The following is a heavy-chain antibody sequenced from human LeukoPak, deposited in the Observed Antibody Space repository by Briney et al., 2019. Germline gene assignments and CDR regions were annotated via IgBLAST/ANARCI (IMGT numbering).Heavy chain of an antibody. J-gene: IGHJ5*02. D-gene: IGHD3-10*01. CDR2: IYHSGST. Sequence: PSETLSLTCTVSGGSISSSSYYWGWIRQPPGKGLEWIGSIYHSGSTYYNPSLKSRVTISVDTSKNQFSLKLSSVTAADTAVYYCARALWFGEYWFDPWGQGTLVTVSS. CDR1: GGSISSSSYY. CDR3: ARALWFGEYWFDP. V-gene: IGHV4-39*07.